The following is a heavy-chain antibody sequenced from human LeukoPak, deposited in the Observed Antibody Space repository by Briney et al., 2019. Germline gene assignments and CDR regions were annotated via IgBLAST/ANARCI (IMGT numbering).Heavy chain of an antibody. D-gene: IGHD2-2*03. J-gene: IGHJ4*02. CDR3: ARHEDGYCSSTSCYGN. CDR2: IYYSGST. Sequence: SETLSLTCTVSGGSTSSYYWSWIRQPPGKGLEWIGYIYYSGSTKYNPSLKSRVTISVDTSKNQFSLKLSSVTAADTAVYYCARHEDGYCSSTSCYGNWGQGTLVTVSS. CDR1: GGSTSSYY. V-gene: IGHV4-59*08.